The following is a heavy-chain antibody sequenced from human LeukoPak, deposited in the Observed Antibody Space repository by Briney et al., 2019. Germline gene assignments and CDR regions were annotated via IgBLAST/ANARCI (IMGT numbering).Heavy chain of an antibody. CDR3: ATTWYYDTRGYLFDD. J-gene: IGHJ4*01. D-gene: IGHD3-22*01. CDR2: VYYNGDI. CDR1: GVPISTYY. Sequence: SETLSLTCSVSGVPISTYYWSWIRQSPGKRLEWIAYVYYNGDIMYNPSLKSRVTISLDTSKNQFSLNMASVTAADTAVYFCATTWYYDTRGYLFDDWGHGTLVTVSS. V-gene: IGHV4-59*01.